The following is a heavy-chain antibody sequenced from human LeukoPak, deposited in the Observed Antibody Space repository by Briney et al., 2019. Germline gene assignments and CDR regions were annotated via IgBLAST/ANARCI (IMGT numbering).Heavy chain of an antibody. Sequence: GGSLRLSCAASGFTFTSYGMHWVRQAPGKGLEWVAVISYDGSNKYYADSVKGRFTISRDNSKNTLYLQMNSLRAEDTAVYYCAKVERGYGTTGGMDVWGQGTTVTVSS. CDR1: GFTFTSYG. CDR3: AKVERGYGTTGGMDV. V-gene: IGHV3-30*18. J-gene: IGHJ6*02. CDR2: ISYDGSNK. D-gene: IGHD1-14*01.